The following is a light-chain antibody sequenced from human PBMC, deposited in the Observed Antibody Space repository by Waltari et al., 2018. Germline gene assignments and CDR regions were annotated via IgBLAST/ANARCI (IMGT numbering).Light chain of an antibody. Sequence: IQMTQSPSTLSASVGDRVTITCRASQTISTWLAWYQHKPGQAPKLLIDDASTIQSGVPWRFSGSGSGTEFSLTISTLQPDDFATYYCQQYQTFRTFGRGTRVELK. CDR1: QTISTW. CDR3: QQYQTFRT. CDR2: DAS. J-gene: IGKJ1*01. V-gene: IGKV1-5*01.